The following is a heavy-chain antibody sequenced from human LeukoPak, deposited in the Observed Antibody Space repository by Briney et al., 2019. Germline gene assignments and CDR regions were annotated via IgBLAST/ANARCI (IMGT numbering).Heavy chain of an antibody. V-gene: IGHV1-69*04. D-gene: IGHD6-13*01. CDR1: GGTFSSYA. Sequence: EASVKVSCKASGGTFSSYAISWVRQAPGQGLEWMGRIIPILGIANYAQKFQGRVTITADKPTSTAYMELSSLRSEDTAVYYCASSIAAADDAFDIWGQGTMVTVSS. CDR3: ASSIAAADDAFDI. CDR2: IIPILGIA. J-gene: IGHJ3*02.